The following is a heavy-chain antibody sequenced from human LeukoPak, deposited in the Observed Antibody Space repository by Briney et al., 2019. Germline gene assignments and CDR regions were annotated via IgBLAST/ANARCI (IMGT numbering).Heavy chain of an antibody. CDR3: ARDIRTVGATLYFDY. V-gene: IGHV4-59*02. Sequence: SETLSLTYTVSGASVTTYYWSWIRQSPGKELEWIANVHSSGSTFYNPSLKSRVTISIDTSKNQFSLKLTSVTTADTAVYYCARDIRTVGATLYFDYWGQGTLLTVSS. D-gene: IGHD1-26*01. CDR2: VHSSGST. CDR1: GASVTTYY. J-gene: IGHJ4*02.